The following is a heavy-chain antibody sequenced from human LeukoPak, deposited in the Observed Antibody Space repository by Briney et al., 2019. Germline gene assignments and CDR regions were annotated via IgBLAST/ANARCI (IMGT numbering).Heavy chain of an antibody. Sequence: KAWETLSLTCAVSGGSISSGGYSWSWIRQPPGKGLEWTGYIYHSGSTYYNPSLRSRVTISVDRSKNQFSLKLSSVTAADTAVYYCARGTYYYGSGSYYNHYNWFDPWGQGTLVTVSS. CDR2: IYHSGST. J-gene: IGHJ5*02. CDR1: GGSISSGGYS. V-gene: IGHV4-30-2*01. CDR3: ARGTYYYGSGSYYNHYNWFDP. D-gene: IGHD3-10*01.